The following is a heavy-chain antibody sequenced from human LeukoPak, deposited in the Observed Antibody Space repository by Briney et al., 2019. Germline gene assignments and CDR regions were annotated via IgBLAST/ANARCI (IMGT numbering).Heavy chain of an antibody. CDR1: GFTFSGSA. CDR2: IRSKANSYAT. V-gene: IGHV3-73*01. D-gene: IGHD3-22*01. Sequence: PGGSLRLSCAASGFTFSGSAMHWVRQAFGKGLEWVGRIRSKANSYATAYAASVKGRFTISRDDSKNTAYLQMNSLKTEDTAVYYCTRLPMMAHTLDAFYIWGQGTMVTVSS. J-gene: IGHJ3*02. CDR3: TRLPMMAHTLDAFYI.